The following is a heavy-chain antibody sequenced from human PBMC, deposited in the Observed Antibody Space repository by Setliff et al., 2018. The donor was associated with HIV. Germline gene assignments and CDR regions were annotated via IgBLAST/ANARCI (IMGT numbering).Heavy chain of an antibody. D-gene: IGHD6-6*01. J-gene: IGHJ4*02. Sequence: GGSLRLSCAASGFTFTDYWMHWVRQVPGQGLVRVSRINVDGSSIGYADSVKGRFTISRDNAKNTLFLQMNSLRAEDTAVYYCARLPQDVRSSIDFWGQGTLVTVSS. CDR3: ARLPQDVRSSIDF. V-gene: IGHV3-74*01. CDR2: INVDGSSI. CDR1: GFTFTDYW.